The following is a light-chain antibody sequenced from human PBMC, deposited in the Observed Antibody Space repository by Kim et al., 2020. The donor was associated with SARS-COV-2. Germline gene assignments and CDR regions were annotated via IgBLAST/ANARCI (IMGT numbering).Light chain of an antibody. CDR3: AAWDDSLIGYV. CDR2: NNN. Sequence: GQGVTISCSGSSSNIGSHTVHWYQHLPGTAPKLLIYNNNQRPAGVPDRFSGSKSGTSASLAISGLQSEDEADYYCAAWDDSLIGYVFGTGTKVTVL. CDR1: SSNIGSHT. J-gene: IGLJ1*01. V-gene: IGLV1-44*01.